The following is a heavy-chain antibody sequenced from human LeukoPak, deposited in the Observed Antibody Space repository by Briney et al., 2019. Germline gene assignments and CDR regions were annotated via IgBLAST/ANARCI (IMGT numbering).Heavy chain of an antibody. J-gene: IGHJ3*02. V-gene: IGHV3-64D*09. CDR3: GKDLGCSGGSCCVGGNIDTFDI. CDR2: ISSNGGST. D-gene: IGHD2-15*01. CDR1: GFTFSSYA. Sequence: PGGSLRLSCSASGFTFSSYAMHWVRQAPGKGLEYVSAISSNGGSTYYADSVKGRFTISRDNSKNTLYLQMSSLSAEDTAVYYCGKDLGCSGGSCCVGGNIDTFDIWGQGTMVTVSS.